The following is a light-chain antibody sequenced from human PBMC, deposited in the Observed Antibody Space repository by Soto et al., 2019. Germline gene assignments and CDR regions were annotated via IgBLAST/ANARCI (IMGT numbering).Light chain of an antibody. CDR3: GSYRTNSPYV. Sequence: QSALTQPASVSGSPGQSITISCTGTNSDVGGYNYVSWYQQYPGEAPKLMIYDVINRPSGVSNRFSGYKSGNTASLTISGHQAEDEADYYCGSYRTNSPYVFGTGTKLTVL. J-gene: IGLJ1*01. V-gene: IGLV2-14*01. CDR2: DVI. CDR1: NSDVGGYNY.